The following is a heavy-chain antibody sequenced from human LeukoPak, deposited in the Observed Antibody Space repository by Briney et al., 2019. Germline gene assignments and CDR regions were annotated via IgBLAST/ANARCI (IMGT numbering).Heavy chain of an antibody. Sequence: PGGSLRLSCAASGFTFSSYAMSWVRQAPGKGLEWGSAISGSGGSTYCADSVKGRFTISRDNSKNTLYLQMNSLRAEDTAVYYCAKTMAPTTSRNNWFDPWGQGTLVTVSS. V-gene: IGHV3-23*01. CDR1: GFTFSSYA. D-gene: IGHD1-26*01. CDR3: AKTMAPTTSRNNWFDP. J-gene: IGHJ5*02. CDR2: ISGSGGST.